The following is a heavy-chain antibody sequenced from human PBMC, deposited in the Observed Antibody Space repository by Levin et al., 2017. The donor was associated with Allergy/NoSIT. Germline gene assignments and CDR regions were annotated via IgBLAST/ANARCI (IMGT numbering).Heavy chain of an antibody. CDR1: GFTFSTYA. CDR2: VSDGGAYT. V-gene: IGHV3-23*01. Sequence: PGGSLRLSCAASGFTFSTYAMNWVRQAPGQGLEWASSVSDGGAYTFYADSVKGRFTISRDNSKNTLYLQMNSLRAEDTALYYCAKDDGTAYYSFDSWGQGTLVTVSS. CDR3: AKDDGTAYYSFDS. J-gene: IGHJ4*02. D-gene: IGHD1-26*01.